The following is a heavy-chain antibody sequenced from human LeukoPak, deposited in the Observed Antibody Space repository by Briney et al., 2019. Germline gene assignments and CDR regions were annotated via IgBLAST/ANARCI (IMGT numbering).Heavy chain of an antibody. D-gene: IGHD5/OR15-5a*01. J-gene: IGHJ5*02. Sequence: GASVMVSCKASGYTFTGYSIHWLRQAPGQGPEWMGWINPNSGDTNYAQKFQDRITLTRDTSISTAYLNLINLRSDDTAIYYCARPNVVYYNWFDPWGQGTLVTVSS. CDR3: ARPNVVYYNWFDP. V-gene: IGHV1-2*02. CDR2: INPNSGDT. CDR1: GYTFTGYS.